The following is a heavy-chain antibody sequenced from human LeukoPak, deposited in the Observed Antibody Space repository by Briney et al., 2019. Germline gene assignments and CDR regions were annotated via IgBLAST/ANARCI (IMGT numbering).Heavy chain of an antibody. CDR2: ISGSGGST. Sequence: GGSLRLSCAASGFTFSSYAMSWVRQAPGKGLEWVSAISGSGGSTYYADSVKGRFTISRDNSKNTLYLQMNSLRAEDTAVYYCAKVPLITMVRGNAWSAPWGQGPLFPAPS. CDR1: GFTFSSYA. J-gene: IGHJ5*02. CDR3: AKVPLITMVRGNAWSAP. V-gene: IGHV3-23*01. D-gene: IGHD3-10*01.